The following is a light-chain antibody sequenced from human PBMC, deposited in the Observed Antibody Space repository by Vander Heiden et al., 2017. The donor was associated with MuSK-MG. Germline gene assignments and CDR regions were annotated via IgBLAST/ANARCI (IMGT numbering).Light chain of an antibody. J-gene: IGKJ1*01. V-gene: IGKV1-5*03. CDR1: QSISSW. Sequence: DIQMTQSPSTLSASVGDRVTITCRASQSISSWLAWYQQKPGKAPKLLIYKASSLESGVPSRFSGSGSGTEFTLTISSLHPDDFATYYCQQYNSYTWTFGQGTKVXIK. CDR3: QQYNSYTWT. CDR2: KAS.